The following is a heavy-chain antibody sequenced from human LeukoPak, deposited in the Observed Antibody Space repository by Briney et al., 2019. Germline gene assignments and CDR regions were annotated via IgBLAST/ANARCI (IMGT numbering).Heavy chain of an antibody. CDR2: IWYDGSNK. D-gene: IGHD3-10*01. V-gene: IGHV3-33*01. Sequence: GGSLRLSCAASGFTFSSYGMHWVRQAPGKGLEWVAVIWYDGSNKYYADPVKGRFTISRDNSKNTLYLQMNSLRAEDTAVYYCARVNYGSESYYSDYWGQGTLVTVSS. J-gene: IGHJ4*02. CDR1: GFTFSSYG. CDR3: ARVNYGSESYYSDY.